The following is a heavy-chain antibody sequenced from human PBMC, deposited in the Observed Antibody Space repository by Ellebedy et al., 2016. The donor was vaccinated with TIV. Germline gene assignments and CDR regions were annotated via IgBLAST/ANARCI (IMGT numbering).Heavy chain of an antibody. Sequence: SETLSLTCAAYGGSLSGYYWSWVRQSPGKGLKWIGEMNQSGNTNYNPSLKSRVTITVDTSKNHFSLRLSSVTAADTAVYYCAEGRSGWYYFDYWGQGTLVTVSS. J-gene: IGHJ4*02. CDR3: AEGRSGWYYFDY. CDR1: GGSLSGYY. V-gene: IGHV4-34*01. D-gene: IGHD6-19*01. CDR2: MNQSGNT.